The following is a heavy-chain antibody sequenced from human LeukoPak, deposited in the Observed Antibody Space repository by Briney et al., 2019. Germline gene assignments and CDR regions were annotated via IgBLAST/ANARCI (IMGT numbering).Heavy chain of an antibody. CDR3: ARDPGYGDYYHSFDC. CDR2: ISSSGSTI. CDR1: GFTFSDYY. V-gene: IGHV3-11*04. J-gene: IGHJ4*02. Sequence: GGSLRLSCAASGFTFSDYYMSWIRQAPGKGLEWVSYISSSGSTIYYADSVKGRFTISRDNAKNSLYLQLNSLRAEDTAVYYCARDPGYGDYYHSFDCWGQGTLVTVSS. D-gene: IGHD4-17*01.